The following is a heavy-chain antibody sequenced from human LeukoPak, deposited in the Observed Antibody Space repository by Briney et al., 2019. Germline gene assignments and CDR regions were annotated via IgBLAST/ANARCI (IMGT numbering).Heavy chain of an antibody. CDR3: AARDGLIPAATSYFDY. V-gene: IGHV4-34*01. CDR2: INHSGST. D-gene: IGHD2-2*01. CDR1: GGSFSGYY. Sequence: SETLSLTCAVYGGSFSGYYWSWIRQPPGKGLEWIGEINHSGSTNYNPSLKSRVTISVDTSKNQFSLRLSSVTAADTAVYYCAARDGLIPAATSYFDYWGQGTLVTVSS. J-gene: IGHJ4*02.